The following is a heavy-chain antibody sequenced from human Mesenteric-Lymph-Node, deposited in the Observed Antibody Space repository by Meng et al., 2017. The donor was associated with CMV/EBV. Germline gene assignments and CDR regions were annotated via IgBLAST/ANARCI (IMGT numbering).Heavy chain of an antibody. Sequence: SETLSLTCSVSGGSISGYRWSWIRQPPGKGLEWIGYVFHSGSTTYNPSLKSRYHGANTDYSPSFKSRVTISIDTSKNQFSLKLRSVTAADTATYYCAAQAGYCSSINPTRCTHGAPIDFWGHGTLVTVSS. J-gene: IGHJ4*01. CDR3: AAQAGYCSSINPTRCTHGAPIDF. V-gene: IGHV4-59*01. D-gene: IGHD2-2*01. CDR2: VFHSGST. CDR1: GGSISGYR.